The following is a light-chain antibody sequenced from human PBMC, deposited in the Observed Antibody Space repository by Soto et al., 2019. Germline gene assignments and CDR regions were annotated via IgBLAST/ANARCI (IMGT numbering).Light chain of an antibody. J-gene: IGKJ4*01. CDR3: QQYGSFPLT. CDR2: GTS. Sequence: ENVLTQSPGTLSLSPGEGATLSCRASKSVSTSYLAWYQHKRGQAPRLLIYGTSTRASGIPDRFSGSGSGKDFTLTISRLEPEDFAVYYCQQYGSFPLTFGGGTKVEI. V-gene: IGKV3-20*01. CDR1: KSVSTSY.